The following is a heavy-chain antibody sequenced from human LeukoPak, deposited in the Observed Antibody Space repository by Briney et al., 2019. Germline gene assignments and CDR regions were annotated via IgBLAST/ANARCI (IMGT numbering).Heavy chain of an antibody. J-gene: IGHJ4*02. V-gene: IGHV3-23*01. D-gene: IGHD3-9*01. Sequence: GGSLRLSCAASGFTFSSYAMSWVRQAPGKGLEWLSAISGSGGSTYYADSVKGRFTISRDNSKNTLYLQMNSLRAEDTAVYYCATAEGGLRNYYFDYWGQGTLVTVSS. CDR2: ISGSGGST. CDR3: ATAEGGLRNYYFDY. CDR1: GFTFSSYA.